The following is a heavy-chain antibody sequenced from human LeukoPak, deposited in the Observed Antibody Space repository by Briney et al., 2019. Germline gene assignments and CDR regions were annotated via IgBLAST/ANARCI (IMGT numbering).Heavy chain of an antibody. D-gene: IGHD3-10*01. CDR1: GGSFSGYY. Sequence: ASETLSLTCAVYGGSFSGYYWNWIRRPPGKGLEWIGEINHSGSTNYNPSLKSRVTISVDTSKNQFSLKLSSVTAADTAVYYCARGGATMVRGVHGYWGQGTLVTVSS. J-gene: IGHJ4*02. CDR3: ARGGATMVRGVHGY. V-gene: IGHV4-34*01. CDR2: INHSGST.